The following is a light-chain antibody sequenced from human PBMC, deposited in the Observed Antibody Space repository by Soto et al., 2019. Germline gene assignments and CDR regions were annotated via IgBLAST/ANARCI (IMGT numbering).Light chain of an antibody. V-gene: IGKV3-15*01. CDR2: GAS. CDR1: QSFSSN. J-gene: IGKJ1*01. Sequence: EIVMTQSPATLSVSPGERATLSCRASQSFSSNLAWYQQKPGQAPRLLIYGASTRATGIPTRFSGSGSGTEFTLTISTLQSEDFAVYSCHQYNNWLGTFGQGTKVEIK. CDR3: HQYNNWLGT.